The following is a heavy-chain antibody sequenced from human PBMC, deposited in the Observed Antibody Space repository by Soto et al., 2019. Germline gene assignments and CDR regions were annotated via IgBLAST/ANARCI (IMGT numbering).Heavy chain of an antibody. V-gene: IGHV3-30-3*01. Sequence: PGGSLRLSCAASGFTFSSYAMHWVRQAPGKGLEWVAVISYDGSNKYYADSVKGRFTISRDNSKNTLYLQMNSLRAEDTAVYYCARSLRQQLVLLQRINYGMDVWGQGTTVTVSS. CDR1: GFTFSSYA. J-gene: IGHJ6*02. CDR2: ISYDGSNK. CDR3: ARSLRQQLVLLQRINYGMDV. D-gene: IGHD6-13*01.